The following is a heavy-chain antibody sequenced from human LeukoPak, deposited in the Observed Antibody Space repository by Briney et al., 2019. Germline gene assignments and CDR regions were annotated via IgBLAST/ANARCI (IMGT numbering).Heavy chain of an antibody. D-gene: IGHD4-23*01. Sequence: PSETLSLTCTVSGGSISSSSYYWGWIRQPPGKGLEWIGSIYYSGSTYYNPSLKSRVTISVDTSKNQFSLKLSSVTAADTAVYYCARSYGGNPDYFDYWGQGTLVTVSS. CDR2: IYYSGST. V-gene: IGHV4-39*07. CDR1: GGSISSSSYY. J-gene: IGHJ4*02. CDR3: ARSYGGNPDYFDY.